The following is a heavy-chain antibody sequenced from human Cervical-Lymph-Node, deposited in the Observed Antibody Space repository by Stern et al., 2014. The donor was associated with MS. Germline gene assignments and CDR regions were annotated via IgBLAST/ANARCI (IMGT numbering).Heavy chain of an antibody. CDR3: ARGSIAVAGTIDY. D-gene: IGHD6-19*01. J-gene: IGHJ4*02. Sequence: VHLVESGGGVVQPGRSLRLSCAASGFTFSSYGMHWVRQAPGKGLEWVAVIWYDGSNKYYADSVKGRFTISRDNSKNTLYLQMNSLRAEDTAVYYCARGSIAVAGTIDYWGQGTLVTVSS. CDR1: GFTFSSYG. V-gene: IGHV3-33*01. CDR2: IWYDGSNK.